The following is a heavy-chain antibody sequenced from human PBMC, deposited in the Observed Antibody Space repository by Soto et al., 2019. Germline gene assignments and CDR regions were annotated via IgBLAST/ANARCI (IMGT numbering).Heavy chain of an antibody. V-gene: IGHV3-23*01. J-gene: IGHJ6*02. CDR2: ISGSGGST. CDR1: GFTFSSYA. Sequence: GSLRLSCAASGFTFSSYAMSWVRQAPGKGLEWVSAISGSGGSTYYADSVKGRFTISRDNSKNTLYLQMNSLRAEDTAVYYCAKGIAAAGKGYYYYYYGMDVWGQGTTVSAP. CDR3: AKGIAAAGKGYYYYYYGMDV. D-gene: IGHD6-13*01.